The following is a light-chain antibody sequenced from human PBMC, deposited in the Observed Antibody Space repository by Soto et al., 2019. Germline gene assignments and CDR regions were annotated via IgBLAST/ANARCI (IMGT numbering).Light chain of an antibody. CDR3: QQYNTYRT. CDR2: DAS. J-gene: IGKJ1*01. Sequence: IHVTQSPATLSASVLYRVTITFRASQSISGWLAFYQQKPGKAPKLMIYDASSLESGVPSRFSGSGSGTEFTLTISSLQPDDFATYYCQQYNTYRTFGQGTKVDIK. CDR1: QSISGW. V-gene: IGKV1-5*01.